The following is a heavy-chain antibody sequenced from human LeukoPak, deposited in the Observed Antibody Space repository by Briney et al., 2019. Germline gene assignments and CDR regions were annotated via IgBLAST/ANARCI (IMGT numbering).Heavy chain of an antibody. CDR3: AKPPTGTLGY. D-gene: IGHD1-1*01. CDR1: GFTFDDYA. J-gene: IGHJ4*02. Sequence: PGGSLRLSCAASGFTFDDYAMHWVRHAPGKGLEWVSGISWNSGSIVYADCVKGRFTISRDNAKNTLYLQMNSLRAEDTALYYCAKPPTGTLGYWGQGTLVTVSS. CDR2: ISWNSGSI. V-gene: IGHV3-9*01.